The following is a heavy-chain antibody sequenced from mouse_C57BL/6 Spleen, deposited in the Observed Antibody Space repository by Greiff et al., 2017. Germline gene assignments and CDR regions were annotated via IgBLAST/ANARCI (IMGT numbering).Heavy chain of an antibody. CDR2: INPNNGGT. J-gene: IGHJ4*01. Sequence: EVKLQQSGPELVKPGASVKMSCKASGYTFTDYNMHWVKQSHGKSLEWIGYINPNNGGTSYNQKFKGKATSTVNKSSSTAYMELRSLTSEDSAVYYGARLRWDVGYYAMDYWGQGTSVTVSS. V-gene: IGHV1-22*01. CDR1: GYTFTDYN. D-gene: IGHD4-1*01. CDR3: ARLRWDVGYYAMDY.